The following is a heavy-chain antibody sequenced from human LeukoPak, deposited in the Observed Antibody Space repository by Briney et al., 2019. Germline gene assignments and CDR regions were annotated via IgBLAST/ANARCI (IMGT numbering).Heavy chain of an antibody. Sequence: GESLKISCKGSGYSFTSYWIGWVRQMPGKGLEWMGIIYPGDSDTRYSPSFQGQVTISADKSISTASLQWSSLKASDTAMYYCARRVAGADYYYYGMDVWGQGTTVTVS. J-gene: IGHJ6*02. V-gene: IGHV5-51*01. CDR1: GYSFTSYW. D-gene: IGHD1-1*01. CDR3: ARRVAGADYYYYGMDV. CDR2: IYPGDSDT.